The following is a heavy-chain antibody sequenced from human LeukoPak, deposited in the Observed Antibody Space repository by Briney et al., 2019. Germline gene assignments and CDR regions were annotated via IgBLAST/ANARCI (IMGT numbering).Heavy chain of an antibody. V-gene: IGHV3-15*01. CDR3: TAGLGKTDDDS. D-gene: IGHD4-11*01. Sequence: GGSLRPSCEGSGFNFNDAWMSWIRQAPGKGLVWVGRVRTTAEGETTDYAAPVRGRFIISRDDSKNMVFLQMNRLETEDTAIYYCTAGLGKTDDDSWGRGTLVTVSS. CDR2: VRTTAEGETT. J-gene: IGHJ4*02. CDR1: GFNFNDAW.